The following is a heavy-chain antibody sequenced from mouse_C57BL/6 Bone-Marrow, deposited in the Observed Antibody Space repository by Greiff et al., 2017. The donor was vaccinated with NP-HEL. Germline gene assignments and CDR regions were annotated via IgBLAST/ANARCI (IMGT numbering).Heavy chain of an antibody. CDR1: GYTFTSYG. J-gene: IGHJ1*03. CDR3: AKVYGSSYGYFDV. CDR2: IYPRSGNT. D-gene: IGHD1-1*01. V-gene: IGHV1-81*01. Sequence: VHLVESGAELARPGASVKLSCKASGYTFTSYGISWVKQRTGQGLEWIGEIYPRSGNTYYNEKFKGKATLTADKSSSTAYMKLRSLTSEDSAVYFCAKVYGSSYGYFDVWGTGTTVTVSS.